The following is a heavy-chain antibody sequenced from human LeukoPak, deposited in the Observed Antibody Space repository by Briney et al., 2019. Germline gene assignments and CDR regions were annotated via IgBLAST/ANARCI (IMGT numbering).Heavy chain of an antibody. D-gene: IGHD3-22*01. CDR3: TTDTYYYDSSGYYFADY. CDR2: IKSKTDGGTT. Sequence: GGSLRLSCAASGFTFSNAWMSGVRQAPGRGREWVGRIKSKTDGGTTDYAAPVKGRFTISRDDSKNTLYLQMKSLKTEDTAVYYCTTDTYYYDSSGYYFADYWGQGTLVTVSS. V-gene: IGHV3-15*01. J-gene: IGHJ4*02. CDR1: GFTFSNAW.